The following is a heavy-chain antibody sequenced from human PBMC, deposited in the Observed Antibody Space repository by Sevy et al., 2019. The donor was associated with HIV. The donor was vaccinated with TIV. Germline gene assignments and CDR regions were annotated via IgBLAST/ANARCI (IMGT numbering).Heavy chain of an antibody. J-gene: IGHJ4*02. CDR1: GFTFSDYY. V-gene: IGHV3-11*06. CDR3: ARDYTDYSFDY. D-gene: IGHD4-4*01. CDR2: ISSSSSYT. Sequence: GGSLRLSCAASGFTFSDYYMSWIRQAPGKGLEWVSYISSSSSYTNYAHSVKGRFTISRDNAKNSLYLQMNSLRAEDTAVYYCARDYTDYSFDYWGQGTLVTVSS.